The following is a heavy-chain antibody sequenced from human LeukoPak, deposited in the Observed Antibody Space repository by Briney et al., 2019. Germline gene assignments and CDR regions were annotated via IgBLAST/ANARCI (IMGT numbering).Heavy chain of an antibody. D-gene: IGHD3-10*01. CDR3: AKDLSNYYGSGSPEYFQH. CDR2: ISGSGGST. Sequence: GGSLRLSCAASGFTFSSYAMSWVRQAPGKGLEWVSAISGSGGSTYYADSVKGRFTISRDNSKNTLYLQMNSLRAEDTAVYYCAKDLSNYYGSGSPEYFQHWGQGTLVTVSS. J-gene: IGHJ1*01. V-gene: IGHV3-23*01. CDR1: GFTFSSYA.